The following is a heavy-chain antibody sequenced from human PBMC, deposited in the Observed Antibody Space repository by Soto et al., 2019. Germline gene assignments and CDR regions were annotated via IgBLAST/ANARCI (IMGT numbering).Heavy chain of an antibody. CDR2: MNPNSGNT. D-gene: IGHD3-10*01. J-gene: IGHJ5*02. V-gene: IGHV1-8*01. CDR1: GDTFTSYD. CDR3: ARVPPGASWFDP. Sequence: ASVKVSCKASGDTFTSYDINWVRQATGQGLEWMGWMNPNSGNTGYAQKFQGRVTMTRNTSISTAYMELSSLRSEDTAVYYCARVPPGASWFDPWGQGTLVTVS.